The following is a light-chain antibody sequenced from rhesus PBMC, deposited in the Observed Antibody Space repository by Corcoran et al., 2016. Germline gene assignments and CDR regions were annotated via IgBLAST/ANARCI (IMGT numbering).Light chain of an antibody. CDR2: KAS. Sequence: DIQMTQSPSSLSAFVGYIVTITCRASQGIFSWLAWYQQKPGKAPKVLIYKASTLESGVPYRFSGNGSWTDFTLTISSLQSEDFATYYSPQYSGRPYTFGRGTKVEVK. V-gene: IGKV1-22*01. CDR1: QGIFSW. J-gene: IGKJ2*01. CDR3: PQYSGRPYT.